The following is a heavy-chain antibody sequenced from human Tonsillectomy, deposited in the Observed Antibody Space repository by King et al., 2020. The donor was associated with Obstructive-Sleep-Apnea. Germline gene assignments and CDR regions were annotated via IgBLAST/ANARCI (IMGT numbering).Heavy chain of an antibody. V-gene: IGHV4-30-4*01. D-gene: IGHD2-2*01. Sequence: QLQESGPGLVKPSQTLSLTCTVSGGSTSSGNYYWTWIRQPPGKGLEWSGDICYSGSTYYNPPLKSRVTISVDTSNSQFSLRLSSVTAADTAVYYCARGSDQLLSWVDYWGQGTLVTVSS. CDR3: ARGSDQLLSWVDY. CDR2: ICYSGST. CDR1: GGSTSSGNYY. J-gene: IGHJ4*02.